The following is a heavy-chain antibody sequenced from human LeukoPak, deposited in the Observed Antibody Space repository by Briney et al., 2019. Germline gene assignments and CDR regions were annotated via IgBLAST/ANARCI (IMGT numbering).Heavy chain of an antibody. Sequence: ASVKVSCKASGYTFTGCYMHWVRQAPGQGLEWMGWINPNSGGTNYAQKFQGRVTMTRDTSISAAYMELSRLRSGDTAVYYCAREAVVAATFDYWGQGTLVTVSS. CDR2: INPNSGGT. CDR3: AREAVVAATFDY. CDR1: GYTFTGCY. J-gene: IGHJ4*02. D-gene: IGHD2-15*01. V-gene: IGHV1-2*02.